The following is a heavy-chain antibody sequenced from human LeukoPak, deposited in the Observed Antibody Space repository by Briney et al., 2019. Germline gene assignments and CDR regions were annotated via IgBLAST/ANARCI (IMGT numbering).Heavy chain of an antibody. Sequence: GGSLRLSCAASGFTFSSYSMNWVRQAPGKGLEWVAYISSSSSTIYYADSVKGRFTISRDNAKNSLYLQMNSLRAEDTAVYYCARDQGLLWFGLWGQGTMVTVSS. V-gene: IGHV3-48*04. CDR2: ISSSSSTI. D-gene: IGHD3-10*01. CDR1: GFTFSSYS. CDR3: ARDQGLLWFGL. J-gene: IGHJ3*01.